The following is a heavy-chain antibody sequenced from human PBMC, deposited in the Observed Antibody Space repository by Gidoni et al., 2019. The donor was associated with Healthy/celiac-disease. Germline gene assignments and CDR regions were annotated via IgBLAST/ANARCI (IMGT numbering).Heavy chain of an antibody. CDR3: AREPPAGSPPLPGPWYFDL. V-gene: IGHV3-7*01. CDR1: GFTFSSYW. Sequence: EVQLVESGGGLVQPGGSLRLSCAASGFTFSSYWIRWVRQAPGKGLEWVANIKQDGSEKYYVDSVKGRFTISRDNAKNALYLQMNSLRAEDTAVYYCAREPPAGSPPLPGPWYFDLWGRGTLVTVSS. CDR2: IKQDGSEK. D-gene: IGHD2-15*01. J-gene: IGHJ2*01.